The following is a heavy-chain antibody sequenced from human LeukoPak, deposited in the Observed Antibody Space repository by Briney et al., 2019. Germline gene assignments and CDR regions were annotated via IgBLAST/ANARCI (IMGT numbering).Heavy chain of an antibody. CDR1: GGSISSYY. Sequence: GSLSLTCTVSGGSISSYYWSWIRQPPGKGLEWIGYVYYSGSTYYNPSLKSRISMSVDTSKRQFSLKLSSVTAVDTAVYYCAKTRDRDMYYFDNWGQGILVTVSS. CDR3: AKTRDRDMYYFDN. D-gene: IGHD3-22*01. CDR2: VYYSGST. J-gene: IGHJ4*02. V-gene: IGHV4-59*04.